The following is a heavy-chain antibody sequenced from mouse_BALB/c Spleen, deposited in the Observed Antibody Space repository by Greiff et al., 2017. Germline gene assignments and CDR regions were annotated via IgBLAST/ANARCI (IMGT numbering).Heavy chain of an antibody. Sequence: EVQVVESGAELVRSGASVKLSCTASGFNIKDYYMHWVKQRPEQGLEWIGWIDPENGDTEYAPKFQGKATMTADTSSNTAYLQLSSLTSEDTAVYYCNARQLTGTAWFAYWGQGTLVTVSA. D-gene: IGHD4-1*01. CDR1: GFNIKDYY. CDR3: NARQLTGTAWFAY. J-gene: IGHJ3*01. CDR2: IDPENGDT. V-gene: IGHV14-4*02.